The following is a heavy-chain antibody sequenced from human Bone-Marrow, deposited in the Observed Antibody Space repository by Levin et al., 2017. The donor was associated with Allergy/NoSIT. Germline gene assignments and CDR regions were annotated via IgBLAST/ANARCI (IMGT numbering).Heavy chain of an antibody. Sequence: GESLKISCAASGFTFSTYGMLWVRQAPGKGLECVAFIGFDGTKKNYADSLQGRFTISRDTSKNTVYLQMKSLTVQDTAVYFCAMAEYSFGFYDYGMDVWGQGTTVTVSS. D-gene: IGHD5-18*01. CDR1: GFTFSTYG. V-gene: IGHV3-30*02. CDR3: AMAEYSFGFYDYGMDV. CDR2: IGFDGTKK. J-gene: IGHJ6*02.